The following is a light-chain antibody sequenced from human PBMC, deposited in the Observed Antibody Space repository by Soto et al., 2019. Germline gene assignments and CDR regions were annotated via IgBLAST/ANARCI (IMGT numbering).Light chain of an antibody. V-gene: IGKV1-5*03. CDR3: QQNNTYRT. Sequence: DIQMTQSPSTLSASIGDRVTITCRASQSISSWLAWYQQKPGKAPNLLIYKASILESGVPSRFSGSGSGTEFTITISLLQPEDFASYYCQQNNTYRTFGQGTKVEIK. CDR1: QSISSW. J-gene: IGKJ1*01. CDR2: KAS.